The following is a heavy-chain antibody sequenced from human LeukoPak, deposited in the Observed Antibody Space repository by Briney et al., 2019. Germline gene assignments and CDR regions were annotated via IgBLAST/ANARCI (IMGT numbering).Heavy chain of an antibody. J-gene: IGHJ4*02. CDR3: ARVTTIFGVDMYYFDY. V-gene: IGHV4-59*01. Sequence: PSETLSLTCTVSGGPISGNFWSWIRQPPGKGLEWIGYIYSSGSTSYNPSLKSRVTISLDTSKHQFSLKLTSVTAADTAVYYCARVTTIFGVDMYYFDYWGQGTLVTVSS. CDR1: GGPISGNF. D-gene: IGHD3-3*01. CDR2: IYSSGST.